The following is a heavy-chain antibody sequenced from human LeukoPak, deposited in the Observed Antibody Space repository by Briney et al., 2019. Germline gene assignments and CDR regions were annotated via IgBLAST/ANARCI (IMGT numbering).Heavy chain of an antibody. CDR2: ICHSGST. CDR3: ARHYDSIAAAGTSSFDY. V-gene: IGHV4-38-2*01. D-gene: IGHD6-13*01. J-gene: IGHJ4*02. Sequence: SETLSLTCAVSGYSISSGYYWGWIRQPPGKGLEWIGSICHSGSTYYNPSLKSRVTISVDTSKNQFSLKLSSVTAADKAVYYCARHYDSIAAAGTSSFDYWGQGTLVTVSS. CDR1: GYSISSGYY.